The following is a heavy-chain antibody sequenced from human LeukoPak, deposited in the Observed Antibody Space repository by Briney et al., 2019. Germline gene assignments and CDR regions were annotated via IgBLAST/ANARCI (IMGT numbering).Heavy chain of an antibody. V-gene: IGHV3-48*04. D-gene: IGHD3-10*01. CDR1: GFTFTTYS. Sequence: GSLRLSCEASGFTFTTYSMTWVRQAPGKGLEWVSYISSSGSTIYYADSVKGRFTISRDNAKNSLYLQMNSLRAEDTAVYYCARDTAMVRGLDYWGQGTLVTVSS. CDR2: ISSSGSTI. CDR3: ARDTAMVRGLDY. J-gene: IGHJ4*02.